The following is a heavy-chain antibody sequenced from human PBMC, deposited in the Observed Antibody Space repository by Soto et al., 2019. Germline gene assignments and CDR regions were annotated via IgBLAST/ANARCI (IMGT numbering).Heavy chain of an antibody. J-gene: IGHJ5*02. CDR3: ARGTFDSSDNYFAGWFDP. CDR1: GYSFSDYY. Sequence: QVQLEQSGAEVKKPGASVRVSCKASGYSFSDYYIHWVRQAPGQGLEWMGWIVPNNGGTKYAQKFQDRVTMTRDTSITTAYMELSRLRSDDTAVYYCARGTFDSSDNYFAGWFDPWGQGTLVTVSS. D-gene: IGHD3-22*01. V-gene: IGHV1-2*02. CDR2: IVPNNGGT.